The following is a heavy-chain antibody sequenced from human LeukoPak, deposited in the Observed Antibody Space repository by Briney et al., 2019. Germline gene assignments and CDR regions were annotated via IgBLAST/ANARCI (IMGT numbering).Heavy chain of an antibody. CDR1: GFTFSNAW. Sequence: PGGSLRLSCAASGFTFSNAWMSWVRQAPGKGLEWVGRIKSKTDGGTTDYAAPVKDRFTISRDDSKNTLYLQMNSLKTEDTAVYYCTILVYDFWSGYYNLDYWGQGTLVTVSS. CDR3: TILVYDFWSGYYNLDY. J-gene: IGHJ4*02. D-gene: IGHD3-3*01. V-gene: IGHV3-15*01. CDR2: IKSKTDGGTT.